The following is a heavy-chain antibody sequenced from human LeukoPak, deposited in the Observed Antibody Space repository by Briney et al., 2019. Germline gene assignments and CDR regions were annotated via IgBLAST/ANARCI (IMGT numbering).Heavy chain of an antibody. V-gene: IGHV3-7*04. D-gene: IGHD1-7*01. J-gene: IGHJ4*02. CDR2: IKPDGSEK. CDR3: ARVVGTDEGADY. CDR1: GFTFRNYW. Sequence: GGSLRLSCAASGFTFRNYWMNWVRQAPGKGLEWVADIKPDGSEKRYVDSVKGRFTISRDNAKNSLYLQMNSLRAEDTAVYYCARVVGTDEGADYWGQGTLVTVSS.